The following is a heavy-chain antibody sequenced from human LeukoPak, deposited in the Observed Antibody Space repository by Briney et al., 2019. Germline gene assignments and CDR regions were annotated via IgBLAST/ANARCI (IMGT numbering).Heavy chain of an antibody. V-gene: IGHV3-9*03. J-gene: IGHJ4*02. CDR1: GFNFDDYA. CDR2: LSWNSGSI. D-gene: IGHD6-6*01. CDR3: AKAAGYHYGSSSFLFDY. Sequence: GGSLRLSCAASGFNFDDYAMHWVRQAPGKGLEWFSGLSWNSGSIGYADSVKGRFTISRDNAKNSLYLQMNSLRAEDMALYYCAKAAGYHYGSSSFLFDYWGQGTLVTVSS.